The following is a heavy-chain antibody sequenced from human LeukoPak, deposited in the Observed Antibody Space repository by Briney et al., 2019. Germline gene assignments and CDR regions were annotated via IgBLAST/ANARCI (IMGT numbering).Heavy chain of an antibody. CDR2: IYYSGST. V-gene: IGHV4-59*01. CDR1: GGSISSYY. Sequence: SETLSLTCTVSGGSISSYYWSWIRQPPGKGLEWIGYIYYSGSTNCNPSLKSRVTISVDTSKNQFSLKLSSVTAADTAVYYCATFHSSSWYLDYWDQGTLVTVSS. J-gene: IGHJ4*02. CDR3: ATFHSSSWYLDY. D-gene: IGHD6-13*01.